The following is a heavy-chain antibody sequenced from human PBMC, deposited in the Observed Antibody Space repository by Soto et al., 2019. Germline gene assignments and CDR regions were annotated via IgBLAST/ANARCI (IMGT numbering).Heavy chain of an antibody. CDR3: ARVYCLTTSCYQGVGFDY. CDR2: ISQSGRT. Sequence: PSETLSLTCAVSGYSISSGYYWGWIRQPPGKGMERIGSISQSGRTFYNASLNSRITLSVDTSKNQFSLKLNSVAAADTAVYYCARVYCLTTSCYQGVGFDYWGQGTLVTVSS. D-gene: IGHD2-2*01. J-gene: IGHJ4*02. V-gene: IGHV4-38-2*01. CDR1: GYSISSGYY.